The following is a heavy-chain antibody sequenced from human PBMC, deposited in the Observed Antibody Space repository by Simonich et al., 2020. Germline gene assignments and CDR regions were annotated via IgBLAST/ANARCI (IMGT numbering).Heavy chain of an antibody. D-gene: IGHD1-1*01. CDR2: INHSGTT. V-gene: IGHV4-34*01. J-gene: IGHJ3*02. Sequence: QVQLQQWGAGLLKPSETLSLTCAVYGGSFSGYYWSWIRQPPGKGLEWIGEINHSGTTNYNPSHTSRVTISVDTSKNHFSLKLSSVTAADTAVYYCARGKGWKNAFDIWGQGTMVTVSS. CDR1: GGSFSGYY. CDR3: ARGKGWKNAFDI.